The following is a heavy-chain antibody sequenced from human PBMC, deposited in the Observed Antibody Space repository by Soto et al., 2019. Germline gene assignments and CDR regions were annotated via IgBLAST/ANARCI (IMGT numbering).Heavy chain of an antibody. D-gene: IGHD2-15*01. CDR1: GFTFSDYY. V-gene: IGHV3-11*01. J-gene: IGHJ3*02. Sequence: GGSLRLSCAASGFTFSDYYMTWIRQAPGKGLEWVSYISSSGTGIYYPDSVKGRFTISRDNAKKSLYLQMSSLRAEDTAVYYCARAYSDAFDIWGQGTMVTVSS. CDR3: ARAYSDAFDI. CDR2: ISSSGTGI.